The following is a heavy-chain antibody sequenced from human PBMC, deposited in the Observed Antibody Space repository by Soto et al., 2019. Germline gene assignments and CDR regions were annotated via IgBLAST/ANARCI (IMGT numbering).Heavy chain of an antibody. V-gene: IGHV4-34*01. D-gene: IGHD3-22*01. Sequence: SETLSLTCAVYDGSFSPYFWTWIRQPPGKGLEWIGEINHSGSTNYNPSLKSRVTISVDTSKNQFSLNLSSVTAADAAVYYCARGHEYYYDRSGSGYWFDPWGQGTPVTVSS. CDR3: ARGHEYYYDRSGSGYWFDP. CDR1: DGSFSPYF. J-gene: IGHJ5*02. CDR2: INHSGST.